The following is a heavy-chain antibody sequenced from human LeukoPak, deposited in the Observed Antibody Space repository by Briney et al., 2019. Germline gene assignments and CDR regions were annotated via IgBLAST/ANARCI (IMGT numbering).Heavy chain of an antibody. CDR1: GGSISSYY. CDR3: ARHMFYYDSSGYYTPGYFDY. CDR2: IYYSGST. Sequence: SETLSLTCTVSGGSISSYYWSWIRQPPGKGLEWIGYIYYSGSTNYNPSLKSRVTISVDTSKNQSSLKLSSVTAADTAVYYCARHMFYYDSSGYYTPGYFDYWGQGTPVTVSS. D-gene: IGHD3-22*01. J-gene: IGHJ4*02. V-gene: IGHV4-59*08.